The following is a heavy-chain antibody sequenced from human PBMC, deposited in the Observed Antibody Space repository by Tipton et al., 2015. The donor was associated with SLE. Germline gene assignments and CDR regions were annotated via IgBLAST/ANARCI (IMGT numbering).Heavy chain of an antibody. CDR1: GFTFTTYA. Sequence: SLRLSCAASGFTFTTYAMHWVRQAPGKGLEWVSTIYSGGSTFYADSVMGRFTISRQNSKSTVFLQMNSLRAEDTALYSCARGGDFNSSDYFALWGQGTLVAVSS. J-gene: IGHJ4*02. V-gene: IGHV3-23*03. D-gene: IGHD3-9*01. CDR3: ARGGDFNSSDYFAL. CDR2: IYSGGST.